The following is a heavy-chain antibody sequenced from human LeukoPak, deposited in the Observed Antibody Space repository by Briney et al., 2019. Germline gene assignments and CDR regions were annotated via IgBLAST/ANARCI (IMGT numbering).Heavy chain of an antibody. D-gene: IGHD6-6*01. V-gene: IGHV3-74*01. CDR2: INNDGRST. CDR3: ARGRFSTSHLDY. Sequence: GGSLRLSCAASGFTVSSNYMSWVRQAPGKGLVWVSRINNDGRSTIYADSVEGRFTISRDNAKNTLYLQMNSLRAEDTAIYYCARGRFSTSHLDYWGQGILVTVSS. J-gene: IGHJ4*02. CDR1: GFTVSSNY.